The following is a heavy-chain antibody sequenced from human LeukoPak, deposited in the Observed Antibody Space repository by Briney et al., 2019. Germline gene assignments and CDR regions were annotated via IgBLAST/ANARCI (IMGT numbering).Heavy chain of an antibody. Sequence: GGSLRLSCAASGFTFSSYAMHWVRQAPGKGLEWVAVISYDGSNKYYADSVKGRFTIPRDNSKNTLYLQMNSLRAEDTAVYYCARWGGQYDFWSGYYSFDYWGQGTLVTVSS. CDR1: GFTFSSYA. CDR2: ISYDGSNK. CDR3: ARWGGQYDFWSGYYSFDY. J-gene: IGHJ4*02. V-gene: IGHV3-30*04. D-gene: IGHD3-3*01.